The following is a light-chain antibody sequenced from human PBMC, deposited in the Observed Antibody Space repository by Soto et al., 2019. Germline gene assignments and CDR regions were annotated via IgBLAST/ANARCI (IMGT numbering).Light chain of an antibody. CDR1: QSVGSN. Sequence: EIVMTQSPATLSVSPGERATLSCRASQSVGSNLAWYQQNPGQAPRLLIYGASTRATDISARFSGSGSATEFTLTISSLQSEDFAVYYCQQYNNWPYTFGQGTKLEIK. CDR2: GAS. J-gene: IGKJ2*01. V-gene: IGKV3-15*01. CDR3: QQYNNWPYT.